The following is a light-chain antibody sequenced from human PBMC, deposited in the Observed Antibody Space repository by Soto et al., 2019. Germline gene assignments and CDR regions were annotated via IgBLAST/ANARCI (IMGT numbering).Light chain of an antibody. J-gene: IGKJ1*01. CDR1: QSVSNS. CDR3: QQRAKWPRT. Sequence: EIVLTQSPATLSLSPGARATLSCWASQSVSNSLAWFQQRPGQAPRLLIYGASDMATGIPARFSGTGSGTDFTLTISSLEPEDFAVYYCQQRAKWPRTFGQGTKVEIK. CDR2: GAS. V-gene: IGKV3-11*01.